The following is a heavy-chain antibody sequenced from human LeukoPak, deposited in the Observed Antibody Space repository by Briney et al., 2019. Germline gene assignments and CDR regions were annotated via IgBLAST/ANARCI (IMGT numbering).Heavy chain of an antibody. CDR2: IKQDGRDE. CDR3: TGGTGWDLRY. CDR1: GFTFSNFW. V-gene: IGHV3-7*03. D-gene: IGHD3/OR15-3a*01. Sequence: PGGSLRLSCLASGFTFSNFWMHWVRQAPGKGVEWVANIKQDGRDENYVDSVKGRFTISRDNAKNSLYLQMSSLGADDTAVYYCTGGTGWDLRYWGQGTLVTVSS. J-gene: IGHJ4*02.